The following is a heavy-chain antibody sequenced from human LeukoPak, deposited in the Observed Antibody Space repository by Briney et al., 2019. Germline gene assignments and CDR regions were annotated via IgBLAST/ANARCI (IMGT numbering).Heavy chain of an antibody. CDR3: ATSSAYYYFDFDY. V-gene: IGHV3-48*03. CDR1: GFSFDEYA. J-gene: IGHJ4*02. CDR2: ITSRGSTI. Sequence: QSGGSLRLSCGACGFSFDEYAMNWVRQAPGKGLEWVSYITSRGSTIYYADSVKGRFTMSRDNAKNSLYLQMNSLRAEDTAVYYCATSSAYYYFDFDYWGQGTLVTVSS. D-gene: IGHD3-22*01.